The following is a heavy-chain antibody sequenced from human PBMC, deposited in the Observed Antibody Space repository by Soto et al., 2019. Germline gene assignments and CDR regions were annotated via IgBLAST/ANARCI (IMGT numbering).Heavy chain of an antibody. CDR1: GDSVSSNSAA. D-gene: IGHD1-7*01. Sequence: PSQTLSLTCVISGDSVSSNSAAWNCIRLSPSRGLEWLARTYYRSRWYNDYAVSVRSRITVNPDTSKNQFSLQLTSVTPEDAAVYYCAGTTSHHWLYMDVWGKGATVTVSS. J-gene: IGHJ6*03. CDR3: AGTTSHHWLYMDV. V-gene: IGHV6-1*01. CDR2: TYYRSRWYN.